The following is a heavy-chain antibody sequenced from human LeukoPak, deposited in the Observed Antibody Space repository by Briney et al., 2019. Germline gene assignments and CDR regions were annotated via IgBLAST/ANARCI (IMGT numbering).Heavy chain of an antibody. CDR1: GGSISSSNW. Sequence: SETLSLTCAVSGGSISSSNWWSWVRQPPGKGLEWIGEIYHSGSTNYNPSLKSRVTISVDTSKNQFSLKLSSVTAADTAVYYCATSGWYLLPGVYWGQGTLVTVSS. CDR3: ATSGWYLLPGVY. J-gene: IGHJ4*02. D-gene: IGHD6-19*01. V-gene: IGHV4-4*02. CDR2: IYHSGST.